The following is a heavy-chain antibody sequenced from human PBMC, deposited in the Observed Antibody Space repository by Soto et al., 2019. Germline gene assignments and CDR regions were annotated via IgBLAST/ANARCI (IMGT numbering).Heavy chain of an antibody. V-gene: IGHV5-10-1*01. J-gene: IGHJ3*02. CDR3: ARHTTGTTGVGAFDI. CDR2: IDPSDSYT. D-gene: IGHD1-7*01. Sequence: GESLKISCKGSGHSLTSYWISWVRQTPGKGLEWMGRIDPSDSYTNYSPSFQGHVTISADKSISTAYLQWSSLKASDTAMYYCARHTTGTTGVGAFDIWGQGTMVTVSS. CDR1: GHSLTSYW.